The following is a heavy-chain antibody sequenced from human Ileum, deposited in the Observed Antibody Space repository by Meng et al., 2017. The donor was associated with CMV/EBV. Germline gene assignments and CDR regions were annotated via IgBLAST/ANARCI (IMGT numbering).Heavy chain of an antibody. CDR1: GFTFSSYE. J-gene: IGHJ4*02. V-gene: IGHV3-48*03. CDR2: ISGSTTAI. D-gene: IGHD3-9*01. Sequence: GESLKISCVASGFTFSSYEMNWVRQSPGKGLEWISDISGSTTAIYYAGSVKGRFTISRDNVKNSLYLLMESLRADDTDVYYCVRGGSTGSVKYFDYWGQGALVTVSS. CDR3: VRGGSTGSVKYFDY.